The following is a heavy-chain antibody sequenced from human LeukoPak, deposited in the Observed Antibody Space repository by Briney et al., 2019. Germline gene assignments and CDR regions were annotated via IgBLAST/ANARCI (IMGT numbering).Heavy chain of an antibody. J-gene: IGHJ6*04. V-gene: IGHV4-61*01. CDR3: ARDLCSSTSCYLGGYYYYGMDV. D-gene: IGHD2-2*01. CDR1: GGSVSSGSYY. Sequence: SETLSLTCTVSGGSVSSGSYYWSWLRPPPGQGLEWLGYIYYSRSTNYNPSLKSRVTISVDTSKNQFSLKLSSVTAADTAVYYCARDLCSSTSCYLGGYYYYGMDVWGKGTTVTVSS. CDR2: IYYSRST.